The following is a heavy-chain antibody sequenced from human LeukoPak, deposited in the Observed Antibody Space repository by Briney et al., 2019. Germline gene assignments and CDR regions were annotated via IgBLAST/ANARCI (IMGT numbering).Heavy chain of an antibody. D-gene: IGHD2-15*01. V-gene: IGHV4-30-2*01. Sequence: SQTLSLTCVVSGGSINSGGYSWSWIRQPPGKGLEWIGNIYHSGSTTDYNPSLKSRVTISVDRSKNQFSLKLSSVTAADTAVYYCARGDCSGGSCYQDFDYWGQGTLVTVSS. CDR1: GGSINSGGYS. CDR2: IYHSGSTT. J-gene: IGHJ4*02. CDR3: ARGDCSGGSCYQDFDY.